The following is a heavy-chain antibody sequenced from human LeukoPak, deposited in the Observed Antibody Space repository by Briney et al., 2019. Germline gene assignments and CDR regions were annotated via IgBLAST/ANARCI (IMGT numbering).Heavy chain of an antibody. V-gene: IGHV3-49*04. D-gene: IGHD3-10*01. CDR2: IRSKAYGGTT. J-gene: IGHJ4*02. Sequence: PGGPLRLSCTASGFTFGDYAMSWVRQAPGKGLEWVGFIRSKAYGGTTEYAASVKGRFTISRDDSKSIAYLQMNSLKTEDTAVYYCTRESRRGPFDYWGQGTLVTVSS. CDR1: GFTFGDYA. CDR3: TRESRRGPFDY.